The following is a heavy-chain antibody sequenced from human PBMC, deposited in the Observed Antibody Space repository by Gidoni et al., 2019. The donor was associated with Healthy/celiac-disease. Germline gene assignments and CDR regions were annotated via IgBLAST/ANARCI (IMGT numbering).Heavy chain of an antibody. CDR3: ARGTKYYYDSSGYQTGLVY. V-gene: IGHV4-61*02. D-gene: IGHD3-22*01. CDR1: GGSISSGSYY. CDR2: IYTSGST. Sequence: QVQLQESGPGLVKPSQTLSLTCTVPGGSISSGSYYWSWIRPPAGKGLEWIGRIYTSGSTNYNPSLKSRVTISVDTSKNQFSLKLSSVTAADTAVYYCARGTKYYYDSSGYQTGLVYWGQGTLVTVSS. J-gene: IGHJ4*02.